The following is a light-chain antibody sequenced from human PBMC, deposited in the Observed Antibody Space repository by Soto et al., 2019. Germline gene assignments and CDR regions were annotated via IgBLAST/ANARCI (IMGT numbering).Light chain of an antibody. J-gene: IGKJ2*01. Sequence: EIVLTQSPGTLSLSPGERATLSCRASQSVSSGYLAWYQQKPGQAPRLLMSGASSRATGIPDRFSGSGSETDFILTISRLELEVFALYYWQHYIGSPPIYTFGQGTKVEMK. CDR1: QSVSSGY. CDR3: QHYIGSPPIYT. V-gene: IGKV3-20*01. CDR2: GAS.